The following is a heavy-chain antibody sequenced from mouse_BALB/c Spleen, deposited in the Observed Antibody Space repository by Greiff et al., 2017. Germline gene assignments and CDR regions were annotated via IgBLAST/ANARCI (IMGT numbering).Heavy chain of an antibody. D-gene: IGHD2-14*01. CDR2: ILPGSGST. Sequence: QVQLQQSGAELMKPGASVKISCKATGYTFSSYWIEWVKQRPGHGLEWIGEILPGSGSTNYNEKFKGKATFTADTSSNTAYMQLSSLTSEDSAVYYCARLVYYRYYFDYWGQGTTLTVSS. J-gene: IGHJ2*01. V-gene: IGHV1-9*01. CDR1: GYTFSSYW. CDR3: ARLVYYRYYFDY.